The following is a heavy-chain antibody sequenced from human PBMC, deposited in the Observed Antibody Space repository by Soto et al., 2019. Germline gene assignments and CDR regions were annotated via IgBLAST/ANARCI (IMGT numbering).Heavy chain of an antibody. V-gene: IGHV4-31*03. CDR2: IYYSGST. J-gene: IGHJ4*02. D-gene: IGHD4-17*01. CDR1: GVSISSGGYY. Sequence: TLSLTCPVSGVSISSGGYYWSWIRQHPGKGLEWIGYIYYSGSTYYNPSLKSRVTISVDTSKNQFSLKLSSVTAADTAVYYCARDRVTTQAFDYWGQGTLVTVSS. CDR3: ARDRVTTQAFDY.